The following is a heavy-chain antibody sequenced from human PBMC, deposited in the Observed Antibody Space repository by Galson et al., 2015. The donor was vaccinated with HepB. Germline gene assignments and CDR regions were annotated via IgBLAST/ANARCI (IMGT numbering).Heavy chain of an antibody. CDR1: GYSITSYW. J-gene: IGHJ3*02. Sequence: SGAEVKKPGESLKISCTGSGYSITSYWIGWVRQIPGKGLEWNGMMYPGDSDTRYRPSFQGQVTISADKSTSPAYLQWSSLKASDAAMYYCARRFVGDDEVRGVDAFDIWGQGTMVTVSS. V-gene: IGHV5-51*03. CDR2: MYPGDSDT. D-gene: IGHD3-10*01. CDR3: ARRFVGDDEVRGVDAFDI.